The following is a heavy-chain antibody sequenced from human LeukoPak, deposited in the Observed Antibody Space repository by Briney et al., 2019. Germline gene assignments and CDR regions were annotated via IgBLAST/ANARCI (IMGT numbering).Heavy chain of an antibody. CDR3: ARGPRVFWSGKEYYFDY. V-gene: IGHV4-4*07. D-gene: IGHD3-3*01. CDR2: IYTSGST. Sequence: SETLSLTCTVSGGSISSYYWSWIRQPAGKGLEWIGRIYTSGSTNYNPSLKSRVTMSVDTSKNQFSLKLSSVTAADTAVYYCARGPRVFWSGKEYYFDYWGQGTLVTVSS. CDR1: GGSISSYY. J-gene: IGHJ4*02.